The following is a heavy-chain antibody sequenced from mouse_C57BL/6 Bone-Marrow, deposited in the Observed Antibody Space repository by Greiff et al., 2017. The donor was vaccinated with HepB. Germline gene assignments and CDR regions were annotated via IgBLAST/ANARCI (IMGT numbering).Heavy chain of an antibody. CDR1: GYTFTSYG. CDR3: ARSGSSPYYYAMDY. Sequence: QVQLKESGAELARPGASVKLSCKASGYTFTSYGISWVKQRTGQGLEWIGEIYPRSGNTYYNEKFKGKATLTADKSSSTAYMELRSLTSEDSAVYFCARSGSSPYYYAMDYWGQGTSVTVSS. V-gene: IGHV1-81*01. CDR2: IYPRSGNT. D-gene: IGHD1-1*01. J-gene: IGHJ4*01.